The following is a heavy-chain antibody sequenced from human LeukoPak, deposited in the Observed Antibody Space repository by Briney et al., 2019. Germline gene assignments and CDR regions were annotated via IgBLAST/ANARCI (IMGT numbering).Heavy chain of an antibody. Sequence: SETLSLTCTVSGGSISNYYWSWIRQPAGKGLEWIGRIHSSGSTNYNPSLKSRVTMSVDTSKNQFSVKLTSVTAADTAVYYCAGEGWQQLVLAWFDPWGQGTLVTV. CDR3: AGEGWQQLVLAWFDP. V-gene: IGHV4-4*07. CDR1: GGSISNYY. CDR2: IHSSGST. J-gene: IGHJ5*02. D-gene: IGHD6-13*01.